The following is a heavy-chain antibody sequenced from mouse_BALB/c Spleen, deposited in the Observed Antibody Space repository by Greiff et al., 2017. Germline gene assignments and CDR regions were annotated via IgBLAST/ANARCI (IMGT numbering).Heavy chain of an antibody. J-gene: IGHJ4*01. CDR2: IRLKSNNYAT. D-gene: IGHD2-3*01. Sequence: EVKLVESGGGLVQPGGSMKLSCVASGFTFSNYWMNWVRQSPEKGLEWVAEIRLKSNNYATHYAESVKGRFTISRDDSKSSVYLQMNNLRAEDTGIYYCTRHDGYSYYYAMDYWGQGTSVTVSS. V-gene: IGHV6-6*02. CDR3: TRHDGYSYYYAMDY. CDR1: GFTFSNYW.